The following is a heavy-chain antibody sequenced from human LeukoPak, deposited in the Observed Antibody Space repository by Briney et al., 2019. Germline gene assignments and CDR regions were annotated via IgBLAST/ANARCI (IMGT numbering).Heavy chain of an antibody. CDR1: GFTFSSYG. CDR3: ARASTGKDGGQIDS. CDR2: IRYDGSNK. V-gene: IGHV3-30*02. D-gene: IGHD3-10*01. J-gene: IGHJ4*02. Sequence: GSLRLSCAASGFTFSSYGVHWVRQAPGKGLEWSAFIRYDGSNKYYAESVKGRFTISRDNSKNTLYLQMNSLRAEDTAVYYCARASTGKDGGQIDSWGQGTLVTVSS.